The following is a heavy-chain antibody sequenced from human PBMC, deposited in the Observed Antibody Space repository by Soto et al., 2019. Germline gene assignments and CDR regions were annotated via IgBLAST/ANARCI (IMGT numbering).Heavy chain of an antibody. D-gene: IGHD2-2*01. CDR3: ARSRDGFNTPYYYYGMDV. V-gene: IGHV4-61*01. CDR1: GGSISSGNYY. Sequence: SETLSLTCTVSGGSISSGNYYWSWLRQPPGKGLEWIGYIYYSGSTNYNPSLKSRVTISVDTSKNQFSLKLSSVTAADTAVYYCARSRDGFNTPYYYYGMDVWGQGTTVTVSS. J-gene: IGHJ6*02. CDR2: IYYSGST.